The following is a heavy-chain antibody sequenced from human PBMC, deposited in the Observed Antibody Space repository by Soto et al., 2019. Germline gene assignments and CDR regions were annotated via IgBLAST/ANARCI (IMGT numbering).Heavy chain of an antibody. Sequence: PGGSLRLSCAASGFTFSSYGMHWVRQAPGKGLEWVAVISYDGSNKYYADSVKGRFTISRDNSKNTLYLQMNSLRAEDTAVYYCAKSYYDSSGYYQTTYAFDIWGQGTMVTVSS. D-gene: IGHD3-22*01. J-gene: IGHJ3*02. CDR3: AKSYYDSSGYYQTTYAFDI. V-gene: IGHV3-30*18. CDR2: ISYDGSNK. CDR1: GFTFSSYG.